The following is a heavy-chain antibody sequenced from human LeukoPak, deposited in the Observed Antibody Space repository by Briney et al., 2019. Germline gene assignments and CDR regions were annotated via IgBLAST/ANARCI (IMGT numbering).Heavy chain of an antibody. CDR1: GFTFSSYW. J-gene: IGHJ4*02. V-gene: IGHV3-74*01. CDR2: ITTDGGDT. Sequence: PGGSLRLSCAASGFTFSSYWMHWVRQAPGKGLVWVSRITTDGGDTSYADSVKGRFTISRDNAKKSLYLQMNSLRAEDTAVYYCARGWGEGGQGTLVTVSS. CDR3: ARGWGE. D-gene: IGHD3-10*01.